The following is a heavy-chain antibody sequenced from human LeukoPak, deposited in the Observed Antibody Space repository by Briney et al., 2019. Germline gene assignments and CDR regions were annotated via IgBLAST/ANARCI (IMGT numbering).Heavy chain of an antibody. Sequence: GGSLRLXCAASGFTYSNAWMSWVRQAPGKGLEWVGRIKSKTDGGTTDYAAPVKGGFTISRDDSKNTLYLQMKSLKTEDTAVYYCPTDRDDYVWGSYRFDYWGQGTLVTVSS. D-gene: IGHD3-16*02. CDR3: PTDRDDYVWGSYRFDY. CDR1: GFTYSNAW. V-gene: IGHV3-15*01. CDR2: IKSKTDGGTT. J-gene: IGHJ4*02.